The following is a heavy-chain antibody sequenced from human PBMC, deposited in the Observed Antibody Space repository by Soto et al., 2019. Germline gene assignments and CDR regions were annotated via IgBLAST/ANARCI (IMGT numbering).Heavy chain of an antibody. CDR3: ARGIDRAKVGF. Sequence: QVQLEQWGAGLLKPSETLTLSCSVSGGSVSDYYCSWIRQPPGKGLECIGEISQGEGIHYNPSLKGRVSISVDTSKNQFSLKLTSVTVADTAVYYCARGIDRAKVGFWGQGTLVAVSS. CDR2: ISQGEGI. J-gene: IGHJ4*02. CDR1: GGSVSDYY. V-gene: IGHV4-34*01. D-gene: IGHD3-22*01.